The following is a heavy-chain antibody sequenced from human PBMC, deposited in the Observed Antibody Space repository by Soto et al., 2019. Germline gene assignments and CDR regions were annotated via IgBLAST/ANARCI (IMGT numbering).Heavy chain of an antibody. D-gene: IGHD3-22*01. Sequence: ASLKVSCKASGYTFTSYYMHWVRQAPGQGLEWMGIINPSGGSTSYAQKFQGRVTMTRDTSTSTVYMELSSLRSEDTAVYYCASDSSGYYLFDYWGQGTLVTVSS. CDR1: GYTFTSYY. CDR3: ASDSSGYYLFDY. CDR2: INPSGGST. V-gene: IGHV1-46*01. J-gene: IGHJ4*02.